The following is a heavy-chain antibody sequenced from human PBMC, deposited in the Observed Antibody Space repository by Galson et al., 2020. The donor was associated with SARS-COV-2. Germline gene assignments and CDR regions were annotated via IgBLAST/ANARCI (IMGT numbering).Heavy chain of an antibody. CDR2: ISSDGSNI. CDR1: GLPFSAHA. J-gene: IGHJ5*02. CDR3: ASLTLTNTPP. V-gene: IGHV3-30-3*01. Sequence: TGGSLSLSCAASGLPFSAHAMHWVRQPPGKGLEWVAVISSDGSNIYYADSVRGRFTISRDNSKNTVYLQMNSLRPEDTAVYYCASLTLTNTPPWCQGTLVTVSS. D-gene: IGHD2-2*01.